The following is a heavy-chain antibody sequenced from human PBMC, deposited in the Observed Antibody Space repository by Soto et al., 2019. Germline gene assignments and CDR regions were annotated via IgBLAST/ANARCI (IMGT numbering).Heavy chain of an antibody. CDR2: IYWDDDK. Sequence: SGPTLVNPTQTLTLTCTFSGFSLSTSGVGVGWIRQPPGKALEWLALIYWDDDKRYSPSLKSRLTITKDTSKNQVVLTMTNMDPVDTATYYCAHRRGYSYGIDHYSWFDPWGQGXLVTVYS. J-gene: IGHJ5*02. CDR1: GFSLSTSGVG. D-gene: IGHD5-18*01. V-gene: IGHV2-5*02. CDR3: AHRRGYSYGIDHYSWFDP.